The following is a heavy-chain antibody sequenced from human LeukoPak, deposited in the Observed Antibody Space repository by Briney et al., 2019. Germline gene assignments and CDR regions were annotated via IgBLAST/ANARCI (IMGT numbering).Heavy chain of an antibody. J-gene: IGHJ4*02. CDR1: GFAFSDYA. V-gene: IGHV3-23*01. D-gene: IGHD6-25*01. CDR2: INENDDGT. CDR3: ARDVGSAPFDY. Sequence: PGGSLRLSCAASGFAFSDYAMNWVRQAPGKGLEWVSSINENDDGTSYADSVRGRFTISRDNAKNTLYLQMDSLRVEDTAVYYCARDVGSAPFDYWGQGTLVTVSS.